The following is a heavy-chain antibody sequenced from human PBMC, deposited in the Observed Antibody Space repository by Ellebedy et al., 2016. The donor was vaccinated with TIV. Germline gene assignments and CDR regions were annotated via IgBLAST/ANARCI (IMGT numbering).Heavy chain of an antibody. CDR1: GFTFSSYS. D-gene: IGHD3-22*01. CDR2: ITSVGIYI. J-gene: IGHJ4*02. CDR3: ARGRYYDSSLTIGY. Sequence: GESLKISCAASGFTFSSYSMNWVRQAPGKGLEWVSTITSVGIYIYYAASVKGRFTISRDNAKNSLYLQMNSLRAEDTAVYYCARGRYYDSSLTIGYWGQGTLVTVSS. V-gene: IGHV3-21*01.